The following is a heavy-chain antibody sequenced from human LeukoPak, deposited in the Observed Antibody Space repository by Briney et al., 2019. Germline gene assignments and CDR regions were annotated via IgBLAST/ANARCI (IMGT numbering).Heavy chain of an antibody. Sequence: ASVKVSCKASGYNFTNYALNWVRQTPGQGLEWMGWINTNTGHPTYGQGFTARFVFSLDTSVSTAFLQISTLKPADTAIYYCATSLGTGIDAFALWGQGTMVTVSS. CDR2: INTNTGHP. V-gene: IGHV7-4-1*02. J-gene: IGHJ3*01. D-gene: IGHD1-1*01. CDR1: GYNFTNYA. CDR3: ATSLGTGIDAFAL.